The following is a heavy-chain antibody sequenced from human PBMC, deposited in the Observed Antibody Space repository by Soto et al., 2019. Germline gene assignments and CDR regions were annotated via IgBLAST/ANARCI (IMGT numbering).Heavy chain of an antibody. CDR3: ARHLNWGLGD. D-gene: IGHD7-27*01. CDR1: GGSISSYY. V-gene: IGHV4-59*08. Sequence: SETLSLTCTVSGGSISSYYWSWIRQPPGKGLEWIGYIYYRGSNNYNPSHKSRVTISVDTPKNQFSQKLRFVTAADTAVYYCARHLNWGLGDWGQGTLVTVSS. J-gene: IGHJ4*02. CDR2: IYYRGSN.